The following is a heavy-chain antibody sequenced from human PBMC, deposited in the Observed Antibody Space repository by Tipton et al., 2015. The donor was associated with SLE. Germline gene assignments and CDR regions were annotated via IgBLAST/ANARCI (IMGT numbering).Heavy chain of an antibody. CDR3: ARGRLSSGYSVGAFDI. J-gene: IGHJ3*02. V-gene: IGHV4-38-2*01. CDR1: GFTFSSYA. CDR2: IYYSGST. Sequence: GSLRLSCAASGFTFSSYAMSWVRQAPGKGLEWIGSIYYSGSTYYNPSLKSRVTISVDTSKNQFSLKLSSVTAADTAVYYCARGRLSSGYSVGAFDIWGQGTMVTVSS. D-gene: IGHD3-22*01.